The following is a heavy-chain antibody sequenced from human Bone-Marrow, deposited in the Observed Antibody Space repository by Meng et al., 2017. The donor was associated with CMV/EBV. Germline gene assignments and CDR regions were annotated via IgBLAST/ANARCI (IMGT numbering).Heavy chain of an antibody. Sequence: GESLKISCAASGFTFDDYAMHWVRQAPGKGLEWVSLISWDGGSTYYADSVKGRFTVSRDNAKNTLYLQMNSLRAEDTAVYYCAKDGGLGWEFRPVDYWGQGTLVTVSS. V-gene: IGHV3-43D*03. CDR2: ISWDGGST. CDR1: GFTFDDYA. D-gene: IGHD1-26*01. J-gene: IGHJ4*02. CDR3: AKDGGLGWEFRPVDY.